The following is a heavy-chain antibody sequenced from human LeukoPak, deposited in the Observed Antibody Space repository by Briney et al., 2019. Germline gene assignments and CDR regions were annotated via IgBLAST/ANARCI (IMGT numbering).Heavy chain of an antibody. CDR1: GFSVSSNY. J-gene: IGHJ4*02. D-gene: IGHD5-24*01. CDR2: IYSGGNT. CDR3: ARESGDDLGESHFDY. Sequence: GGSLRLSCAASGFSVSSNYMSWVRQAPGKGLEWVSVIYSGGNTYYADSVKGRFTISRDNSKNTLYLQMNNLRAEDTAVYYCARESGDDLGESHFDYWGQGTLVTVSS. V-gene: IGHV3-53*01.